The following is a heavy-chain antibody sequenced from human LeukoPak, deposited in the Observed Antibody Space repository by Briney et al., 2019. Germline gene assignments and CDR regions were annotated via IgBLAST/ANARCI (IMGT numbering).Heavy chain of an antibody. J-gene: IGHJ4*02. Sequence: GGSLRLSCAASGFTFSSYWMSWVRQAPGKGLEWVANIKQDGSEKYYVDSVKGRFTISRDNAKNSLYLQMNSLRAEDTAVYYCALGPRLRYFDWLSYLPFDYWGQGTLVTVSS. D-gene: IGHD3-9*01. CDR3: ALGPRLRYFDWLSYLPFDY. CDR2: IKQDGSEK. V-gene: IGHV3-7*03. CDR1: GFTFSSYW.